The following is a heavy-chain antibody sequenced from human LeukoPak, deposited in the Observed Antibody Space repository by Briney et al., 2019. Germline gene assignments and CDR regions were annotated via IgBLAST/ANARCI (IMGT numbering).Heavy chain of an antibody. CDR1: GVSISSYY. CDR3: ARGAYDLVNY. J-gene: IGHJ4*02. CDR2: IYYSGST. D-gene: IGHD3-3*01. Sequence: SETLSLTCTVSGVSISSYYWSWIRQPLGKGLEWIGYIYYSGSTNYNPSLKSRVTISVDTSKNQFSLKLSSVTAADTAVYYCARGAYDLVNYWGQGTLVTVSS. V-gene: IGHV4-59*01.